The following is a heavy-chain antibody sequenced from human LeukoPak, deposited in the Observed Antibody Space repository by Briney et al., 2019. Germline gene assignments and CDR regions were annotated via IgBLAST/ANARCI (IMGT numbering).Heavy chain of an antibody. Sequence: SGPTLVKPTQTLTLTCTFSGFSLSTTGVAVAWIRQPPGKALEWLAVTYWNNDKSYSPSLKNRLTITQDTSKNQVILIMANMDPVDTGTYYCAHKGRGSGSYTMWGQGTLVTVSS. CDR1: GFSLSTTGVA. CDR2: TYWNNDK. V-gene: IGHV2-5*01. J-gene: IGHJ4*02. CDR3: AHKGRGSGSYTM. D-gene: IGHD3-10*01.